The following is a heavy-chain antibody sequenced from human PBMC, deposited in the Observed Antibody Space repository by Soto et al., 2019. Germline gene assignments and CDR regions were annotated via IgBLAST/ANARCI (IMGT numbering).Heavy chain of an antibody. J-gene: IGHJ6*02. Sequence: QVQLVQSGAEVKKPGSSVKVSCKASGGTFSSYAISWVRQAPGQGLEWMGGIIPIFGTANYAQKFQGRVMITADESTSTAYMELSSLRSEDTAVYYCARAPLWFGELSTYYYYYGMDVWGQGTTVTVSS. V-gene: IGHV1-69*01. CDR1: GGTFSSYA. CDR3: ARAPLWFGELSTYYYYYGMDV. D-gene: IGHD3-10*01. CDR2: IIPIFGTA.